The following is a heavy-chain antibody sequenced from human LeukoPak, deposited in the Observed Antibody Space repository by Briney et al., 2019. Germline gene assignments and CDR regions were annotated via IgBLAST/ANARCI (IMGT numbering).Heavy chain of an antibody. CDR2: IYYSGST. Sequence: KSSETLSLTCTVSGGSISSSGYYWGWIRQPPGKGLEWMGNIYYSGSTYYNPSLKSRVTIFADTSKNQFSLKLTSVTAADTAVYYCARTYYCSTTTCSFDYWGQGTLVTVSS. CDR3: ARTYYCSTTTCSFDY. J-gene: IGHJ4*02. D-gene: IGHD2-2*01. V-gene: IGHV4-39*01. CDR1: GGSISSSGYY.